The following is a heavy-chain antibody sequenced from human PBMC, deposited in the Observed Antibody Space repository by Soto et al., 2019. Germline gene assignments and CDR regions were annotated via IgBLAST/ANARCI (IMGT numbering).Heavy chain of an antibody. Sequence: PGGSLRLSCAASGFTFSSYSMNWVRQAPGKGLEWVSSISSSSSYIYYADSVKGRFTISRDNAKNSLYLQMNSLRAEDTAVYYCARDPELEPTYYYGMDVCGQGTTVTVYS. D-gene: IGHD1-1*01. CDR1: GFTFSSYS. CDR3: ARDPELEPTYYYGMDV. CDR2: ISSSSSYI. J-gene: IGHJ6*02. V-gene: IGHV3-21*01.